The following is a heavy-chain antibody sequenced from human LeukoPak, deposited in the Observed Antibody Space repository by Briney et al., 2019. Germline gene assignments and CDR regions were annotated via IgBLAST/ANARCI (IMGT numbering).Heavy chain of an antibody. J-gene: IGHJ4*02. D-gene: IGHD3-22*01. CDR2: MNPNSGNT. CDR3: ARGSTGKWYYDSSGYL. CDR1: GYTFTSYG. Sequence: ASVKVSCKASGYTFTSYGISWVRQAPGQGLEWMGWMNPNSGNTGYAQKFQGRVTMTRNTSISTAYMELSSLRSEDTAVYYCARGSTGKWYYDSSGYLWGQGTLVTVSS. V-gene: IGHV1-8*02.